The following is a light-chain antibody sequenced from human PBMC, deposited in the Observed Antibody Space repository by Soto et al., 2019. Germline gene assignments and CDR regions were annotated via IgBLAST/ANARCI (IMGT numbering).Light chain of an antibody. V-gene: IGKV3-20*01. CDR3: QQYGLSPRT. Sequence: EIVLTPSPGTLSLSPVERATLSCRASQSVSSSYLAWYQQKPGQAPRLFIYAASIRATGIPDRFSGSGSGTDFTLTISRLEPEDFAVYYCQQYGLSPRTFGRGTKVDIK. CDR1: QSVSSSY. CDR2: AAS. J-gene: IGKJ1*01.